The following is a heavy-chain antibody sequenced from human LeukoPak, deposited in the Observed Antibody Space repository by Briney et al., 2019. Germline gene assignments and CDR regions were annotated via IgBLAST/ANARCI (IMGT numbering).Heavy chain of an antibody. CDR3: ARKTYYYDSGSYSKSYYFDY. CDR1: GFTFTDFY. J-gene: IGHJ4*02. D-gene: IGHD3-10*01. Sequence: GGSLRLSCAASGFTFTDFYMSWIRQAPGKGLEWHSDISRSSTDTNYADSVRGRFTISRDNAKNSLFLQLNSLRAEDTAVYYCARKTYYYDSGSYSKSYYFDYWGQGTLVTVSS. CDR2: ISRSSTDT. V-gene: IGHV3-11*06.